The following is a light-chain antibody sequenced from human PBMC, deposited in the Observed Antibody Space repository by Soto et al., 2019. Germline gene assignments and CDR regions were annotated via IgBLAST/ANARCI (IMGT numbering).Light chain of an antibody. Sequence: QSALTQPRSVSGSPGQSVTIYCTGTSSDVGGYNYVSWYQQHPGKAPKLMIYDVSKRPSGVTDRFSASKSGNTASLTISGLQDEDEADYYCCSYAGISTWVVGGGTKLTVL. V-gene: IGLV2-11*01. CDR1: SSDVGGYNY. J-gene: IGLJ3*02. CDR2: DVS. CDR3: CSYAGISTWV.